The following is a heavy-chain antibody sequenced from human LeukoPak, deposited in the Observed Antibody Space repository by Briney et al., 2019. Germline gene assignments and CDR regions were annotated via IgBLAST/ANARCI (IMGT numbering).Heavy chain of an antibody. V-gene: IGHV5-51*01. Sequence: GESLKISCKGSGYSFTSYWIGWVRQMPGRGLEWMGIIYPGDSNTRYSPSFQGQVTISADKSISTAYLQWSSLKASDTAMYYCARRAGGYDSSGYYYLDDWGQGTLVTVSS. CDR3: ARRAGGYDSSGYYYLDD. CDR1: GYSFTSYW. CDR2: IYPGDSNT. J-gene: IGHJ4*02. D-gene: IGHD3-22*01.